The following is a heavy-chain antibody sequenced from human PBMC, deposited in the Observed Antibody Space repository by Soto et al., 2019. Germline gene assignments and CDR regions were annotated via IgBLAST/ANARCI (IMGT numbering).Heavy chain of an antibody. CDR3: ARDPTVSTVTYFDY. CDR1: GFTFSRYA. Sequence: QVQLVESGGGVVQPGRSLRLSCEASGFTFSRYAMHWVRQAPRKGLEWVAVLSFDGSNKYYADSVKGRFTISRDNSKNTLFLQMNGLRVEDTAVYYCARDPTVSTVTYFDYLGQGTLVTVSS. V-gene: IGHV3-30-3*01. J-gene: IGHJ4*02. D-gene: IGHD4-4*01. CDR2: LSFDGSNK.